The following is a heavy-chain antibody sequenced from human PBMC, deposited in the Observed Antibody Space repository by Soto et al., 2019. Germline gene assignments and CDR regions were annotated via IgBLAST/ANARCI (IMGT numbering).Heavy chain of an antibody. CDR2: MNPNSGNT. J-gene: IGHJ5*02. CDR1: GYTFTSYD. CDR3: ARGWYYGSGSPFDP. Sequence: QVQLVQSGAEVKKPGASVKVSCKASGYTFTSYDINWVRQATGQGLEWMGWMNPNSGNTGYAQKLQGRVTMTRNTTIRTAYMGLSSLRSEDTAVYYCARGWYYGSGSPFDPCGQGTLVNVSA. D-gene: IGHD3-10*01. V-gene: IGHV1-8*01.